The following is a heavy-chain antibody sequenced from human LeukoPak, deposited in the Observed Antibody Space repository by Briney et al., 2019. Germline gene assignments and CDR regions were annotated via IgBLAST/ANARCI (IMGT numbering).Heavy chain of an antibody. CDR3: ARATSGYSSSWFAPELDY. J-gene: IGHJ4*02. CDR2: IYYSGSI. D-gene: IGHD6-13*01. CDR1: GGSISSYY. Sequence: TSETLSLTCVVSGGSISSYYWSWIRQPPGKGLEWIGYIYYSGSINYNPSLKSRVTITVDTYKNQFSLKLSAVTAADTAVYYCARATSGYSSSWFAPELDYWGQGTLVTVSS. V-gene: IGHV4-59*01.